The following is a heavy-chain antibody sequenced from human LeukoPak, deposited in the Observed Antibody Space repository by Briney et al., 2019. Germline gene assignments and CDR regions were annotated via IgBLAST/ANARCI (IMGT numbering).Heavy chain of an antibody. J-gene: IGHJ3*02. D-gene: IGHD3-10*01. CDR2: INHSGST. V-gene: IGHV4-34*01. Sequence: SETLSLTCAVYGGSFSGYYWSWIRQPPGKGLEWIGEINHSGSTNYNPSLKSRVTISVDTSKNQFSLKLSSVTAADTAVYYCARESYGLGRLDAFDIWGQGTMVTVSS. CDR3: ARESYGLGRLDAFDI. CDR1: GGSFSGYY.